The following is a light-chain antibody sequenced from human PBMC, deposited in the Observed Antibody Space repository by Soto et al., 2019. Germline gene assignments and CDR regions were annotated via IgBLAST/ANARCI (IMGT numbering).Light chain of an antibody. CDR1: QSVRSN. CDR3: QQYNNWPPWT. J-gene: IGKJ1*01. V-gene: IGKV3-15*01. Sequence: EIVMTQSPVTLSVSPGERATLSCTASQSVRSNLAWYQQRPGQAPRLLIHGASTRATGIPARFSGSGSGTEFTLTISSLQSEDFAVYYCQQYNNWPPWTFGQGTKVDIK. CDR2: GAS.